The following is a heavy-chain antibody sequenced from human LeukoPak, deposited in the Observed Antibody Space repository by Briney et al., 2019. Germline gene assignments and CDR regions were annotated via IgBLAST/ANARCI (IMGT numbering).Heavy chain of an antibody. Sequence: ETLSLTCTVSGGSISSYYWSWIRQPPGKGLEWIGYIYYSGSTNYNPSLKSRVTISVDTSKNQFSLKLSSVTAADTAVYYCARDIPSGYHDYWGQGSLVTVSS. J-gene: IGHJ4*02. CDR1: GGSISSYY. CDR3: ARDIPSGYHDY. CDR2: IYYSGST. D-gene: IGHD3-3*01. V-gene: IGHV4-59*12.